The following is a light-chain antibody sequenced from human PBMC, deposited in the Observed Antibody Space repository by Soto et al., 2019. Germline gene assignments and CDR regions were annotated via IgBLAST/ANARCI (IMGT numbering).Light chain of an antibody. CDR3: QQRSNWPPRLT. CDR1: QSVSSY. Sequence: EIVLTQCPATVSLSPGERATLSCRASQSVSSYLAWYQQKPGQAPRLLIYDASNRATGIPARFSGSGSGTDFTLTISSLEPEDFAVYYCQQRSNWPPRLTFGGGTKVEIK. V-gene: IGKV3-11*01. J-gene: IGKJ4*01. CDR2: DAS.